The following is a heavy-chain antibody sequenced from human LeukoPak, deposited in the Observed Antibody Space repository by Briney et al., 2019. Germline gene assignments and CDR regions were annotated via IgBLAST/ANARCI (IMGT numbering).Heavy chain of an antibody. CDR1: GFTFSSYA. CDR3: AKVRDRGYGPNYFDY. V-gene: IGHV3-30*04. Sequence: PGGSLRLSCAASGFTFSSYAMHWVRQAPGKGLEWVAVISYDGSNKYYADSVKGRFTISRDNAKNSLYLQMNSLRAEDTALYYCAKVRDRGYGPNYFDYWGQGTLVTVSS. J-gene: IGHJ4*02. CDR2: ISYDGSNK. D-gene: IGHD4/OR15-4a*01.